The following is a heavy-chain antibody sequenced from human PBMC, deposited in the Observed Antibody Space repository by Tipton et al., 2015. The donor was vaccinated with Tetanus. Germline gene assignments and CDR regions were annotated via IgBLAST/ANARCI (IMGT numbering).Heavy chain of an antibody. V-gene: IGHV3-9*01. CDR2: ITWNSGSI. Sequence: QLGQSGGGLVQPGRSLRLSCAASGFTFDDYGMHWVRQVPGKGLEWVSGITWNSGSIGYADSVKGRFTISRDNAKNSLYLQMNSLRAEDTALYYCAKGLGFYGMDVWGQGTTVTVSS. J-gene: IGHJ6*02. CDR1: GFTFDDYG. CDR3: AKGLGFYGMDV. D-gene: IGHD3-3*01.